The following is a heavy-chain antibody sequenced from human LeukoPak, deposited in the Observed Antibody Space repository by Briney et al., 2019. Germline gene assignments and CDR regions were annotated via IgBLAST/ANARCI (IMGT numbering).Heavy chain of an antibody. D-gene: IGHD2-21*02. CDR3: ARSSRGDAINFDY. Sequence: GGSLRLPCPASGFTFSSYWMHWVRQAPGKGLVWVSRLNSDGSSTSYADSVKGRFTISRDNAKNTLYLQMNSLRAEDTAVYYCARSSRGDAINFDYWGQGTLVTVSS. CDR1: GFTFSSYW. CDR2: LNSDGSST. J-gene: IGHJ4*02. V-gene: IGHV3-74*01.